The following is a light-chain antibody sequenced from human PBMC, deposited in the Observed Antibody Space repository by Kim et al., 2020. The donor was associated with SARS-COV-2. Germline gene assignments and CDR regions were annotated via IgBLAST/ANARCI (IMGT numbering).Light chain of an antibody. J-gene: IGKJ2*01. V-gene: IGKV3-20*01. CDR2: GAS. CDR3: QQYRSSPPMYT. CDR1: QSVRNNY. Sequence: EIVLTQSPGTLYLSPGERATLSCRASQSVRNNYLAWYQQKPGQAPRLLISGASSRATGIPDRFSGSGSGTDFTLTISRLEPEDFAVYYCQQYRSSPPMYTFGQGTKLEI.